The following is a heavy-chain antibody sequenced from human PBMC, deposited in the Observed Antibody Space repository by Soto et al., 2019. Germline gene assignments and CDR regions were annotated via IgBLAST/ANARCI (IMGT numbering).Heavy chain of an antibody. CDR2: IIPIFGTA. CDR1: GGTFSSYA. Sequence: SVKVSCKASGGTFSSYAISWVRQAPGQGLEWMGGIIPIFGTANYAQKFQGRVTITADKSTSTAYMELSSLRSEDQAVYYCARDVGSSSSGGASYYGMDVWGQGTKVT. CDR3: ARDVGSSSSGGASYYGMDV. D-gene: IGHD6-6*01. J-gene: IGHJ6*02. V-gene: IGHV1-69*06.